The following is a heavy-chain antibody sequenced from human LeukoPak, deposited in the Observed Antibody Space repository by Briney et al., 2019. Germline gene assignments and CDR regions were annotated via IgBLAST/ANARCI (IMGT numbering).Heavy chain of an antibody. CDR1: GGSISSHY. CDR3: ARSSRITIFGVVTSARYYYMDV. CDR2: IYYSGST. D-gene: IGHD3-3*01. J-gene: IGHJ6*03. Sequence: PSETLSLTCTVSGGSISSHYWSWIRQPPGKGLEWIGYIYYSGSTNYNPSLKSRVTISVDTSKNQFSLELSSVTAADTAVYYCARSSRITIFGVVTSARYYYMDVWGKGTTVTVSS. V-gene: IGHV4-59*11.